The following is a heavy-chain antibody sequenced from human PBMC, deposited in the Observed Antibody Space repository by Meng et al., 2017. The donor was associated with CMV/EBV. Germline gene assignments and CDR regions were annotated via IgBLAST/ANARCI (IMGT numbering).Heavy chain of an antibody. V-gene: IGHV1-46*01. CDR3: ARDSSEQAGNTMIIAAYAALDI. D-gene: IGHD3-22*01. CDR2: INPTGDIA. Sequence: ASVKVSCKASGYTLTRYYIHWVRRAPGQGLEWMGIINPTGDIATFAQRFQGRVTLTRDTSTSTVYMELRSLRFDDTAVYYCARDSSEQAGNTMIIAAYAALDIWGQGTMVTVSS. CDR1: GYTLTRYY. J-gene: IGHJ3*02.